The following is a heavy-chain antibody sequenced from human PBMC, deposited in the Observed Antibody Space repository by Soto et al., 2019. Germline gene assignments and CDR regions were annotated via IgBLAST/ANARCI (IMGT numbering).Heavy chain of an antibody. V-gene: IGHV4-59*01. J-gene: IGHJ6*02. Sequence: PSETLSLTCTVSGGSISSYYWSWIRQPPGKGLEWIGYIYYSGSTNYNPSLKSRVTISVDTSKNQFSLKLSSVTAADTAAYYCARGIRKAYYYYYGMDVWGQGTTVTVSS. CDR3: ARGIRKAYYYYYGMDV. CDR1: GGSISSYY. CDR2: IYYSGST.